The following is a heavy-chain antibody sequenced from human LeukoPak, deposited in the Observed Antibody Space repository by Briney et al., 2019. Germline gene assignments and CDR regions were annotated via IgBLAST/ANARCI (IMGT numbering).Heavy chain of an antibody. CDR2: INPNSGGT. CDR1: GYTFTDYY. V-gene: IGHV1-2*02. Sequence: GASVKVSCKASGYTFTDYYMHWARQAPGQGLEWMGWINPNSGGTNYAQKLQGRVTMTTDTSTSTAYMELRSLRSDDTALYYCARFGLGKHIEVAGIPFDIWGQGTMVTVSS. CDR3: ARFGLGKHIEVAGIPFDI. J-gene: IGHJ3*02. D-gene: IGHD6-19*01.